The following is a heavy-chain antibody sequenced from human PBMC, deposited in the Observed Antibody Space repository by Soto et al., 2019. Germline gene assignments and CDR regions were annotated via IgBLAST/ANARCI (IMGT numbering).Heavy chain of an antibody. D-gene: IGHD5-12*01. CDR1: GGTSSSYA. J-gene: IGHJ6*01. CDR3: ATLESGCSGRDQYYYYYSGMDD. CDR2: IIPIFGTA. Sequence: SVKVSCKASGGTSSSYAISWVRQAPGQGLEWMGGIIPIFGTANYAQKFQGRVTITADESTSTAYMELSSLRSEDTAVYYCATLESGCSGRDQYYYYYSGMDDWGEGAKVSVTS. V-gene: IGHV1-69*13.